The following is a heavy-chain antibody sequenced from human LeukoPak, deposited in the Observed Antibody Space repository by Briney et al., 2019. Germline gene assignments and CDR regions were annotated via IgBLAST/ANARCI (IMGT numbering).Heavy chain of an antibody. CDR2: IRGSGDTA. Sequence: ETLTLTCTVSGDSISRSSDYWGWIRQPPGKGLEWVSAIRGSGDTALYADSVKGRFTISRDNFKNIVYLEMNSLRAEDTATYYCAKVTWESRPPDCNTWGPGTLVTVSS. CDR3: AKVTWESRPPDCNT. CDR1: GDSISRSSDY. D-gene: IGHD2/OR15-2a*01. V-gene: IGHV3-23*01. J-gene: IGHJ5*02.